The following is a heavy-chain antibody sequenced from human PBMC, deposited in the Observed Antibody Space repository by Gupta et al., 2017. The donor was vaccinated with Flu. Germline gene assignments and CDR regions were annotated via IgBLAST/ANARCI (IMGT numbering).Heavy chain of an antibody. J-gene: IGHJ6*01. Sequence: QVPLVQSGAEVKKPGSSVKVSCTASGGTFSSNATRWARQATGQGLEWMGGMIPIFRMESYATECEAGLTITSDESTRTAYMELTSLNSEATAVYFCASWGTVDGDIHYVMDVWGQGTTVIVSS. D-gene: IGHD3-16*01. CDR3: ASWGTVDGDIHYVMDV. CDR2: MIPIFRME. V-gene: IGHV1-69*01. CDR1: GGTFSSNA.